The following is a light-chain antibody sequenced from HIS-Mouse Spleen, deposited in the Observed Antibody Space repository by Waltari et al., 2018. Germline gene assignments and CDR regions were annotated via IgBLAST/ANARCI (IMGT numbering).Light chain of an antibody. J-gene: IGLJ3*02. V-gene: IGLV2-23*01. Sequence: QSALTQPASVSGSPGQSITISCTGTSSDVGGYNLVSWYQQHPGKPPKLMIYEGSKRPSGVPNRFSGSKSGNAASLTISGLQAEDEADNYCCSYAGSSTYWVFGGGTKLTVL. CDR1: SSDVGGYNL. CDR2: EGS. CDR3: CSYAGSSTYWV.